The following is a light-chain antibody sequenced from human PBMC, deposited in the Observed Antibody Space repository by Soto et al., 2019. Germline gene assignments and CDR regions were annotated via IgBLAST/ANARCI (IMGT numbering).Light chain of an antibody. CDR2: EGS. CDR1: SSVVGSYNL. V-gene: IGLV2-23*01. J-gene: IGLJ2*01. Sequence: QSALTQPASVSGSPGQSITISCTGTSSVVGSYNLVSWYQQHPGKAPKLMIYEGSKRPSGVSNRFSGSKSGNTASLTISGLQAEDEADYYCCSYAGSSTPYVVFGGGTKLTVL. CDR3: CSYAGSSTPYVV.